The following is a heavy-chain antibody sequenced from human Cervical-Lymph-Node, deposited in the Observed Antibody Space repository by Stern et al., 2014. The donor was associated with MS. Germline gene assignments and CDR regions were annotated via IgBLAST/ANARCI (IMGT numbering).Heavy chain of an antibody. CDR2: IHDSGST. D-gene: IGHD1-26*01. V-gene: IGHV4-61*02. CDR3: ATTRWDLFTWNWFDP. J-gene: IGHJ5*02. CDR1: GGSISSSGYY. Sequence: MQLVESGPGLVKPSQTLSLTYTVSGGSISSSGYYWSWIRQPADKGLEWIGRIHDSGSTYYNPSLKSRLTISMDTAKNQFSLKLPSVTAADTAVYYCATTRWDLFTWNWFDPWGQGTLVTVSS.